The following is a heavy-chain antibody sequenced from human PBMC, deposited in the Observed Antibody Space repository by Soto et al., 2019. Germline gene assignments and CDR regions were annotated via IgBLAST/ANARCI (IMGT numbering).Heavy chain of an antibody. J-gene: IGHJ4*02. CDR3: ARRGSGSYYDY. CDR2: ISGSGGST. V-gene: IGHV3-23*01. CDR1: GFTFSSYA. Sequence: EVQLLESGGGLVQPGGSLRLSCAASGFTFSSYAMRWVRQAPVKGLEWVSAISGSGGSTYYADSVKGRFTISRDNSKNTLYLKMTSLMAEDAAVDYCARRGSGSYYDYWGQGTGVTVSS. D-gene: IGHD1-26*01.